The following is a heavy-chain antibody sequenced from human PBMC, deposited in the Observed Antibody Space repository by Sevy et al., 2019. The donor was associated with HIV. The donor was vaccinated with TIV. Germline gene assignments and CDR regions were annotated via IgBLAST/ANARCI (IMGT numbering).Heavy chain of an antibody. CDR3: AREYYDSSGPNWFDP. J-gene: IGHJ5*02. D-gene: IGHD3-22*01. V-gene: IGHV4-31*03. CDR1: GGSISSGGYY. CDR2: IYYSGST. Sequence: SETLSLTCTVSGGSISSGGYYWSWIRQHPGKGLEWIGYIYYSGSTYYNPSLKSRVTISVDTSKNQFSLKLSSVTAADTAVYYCAREYYDSSGPNWFDPWGQGTLVTVSS.